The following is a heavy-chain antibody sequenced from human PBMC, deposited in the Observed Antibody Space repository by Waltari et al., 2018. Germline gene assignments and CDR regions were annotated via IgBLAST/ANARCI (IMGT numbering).Heavy chain of an antibody. CDR1: GFAFTDYW. Sequence: EVHLVESGGGLVQPGGYIRLSCAAYGFAFTDYWMSWVRQATGKGPEWVANIHKDGSEKNYVDYVKGRFTISRDNAKDSVYLQMNSLRADDTAMYYCVRDHWGPDYWGQGTLVTVSS. D-gene: IGHD7-27*01. J-gene: IGHJ4*02. CDR2: IHKDGSEK. V-gene: IGHV3-7*01. CDR3: VRDHWGPDY.